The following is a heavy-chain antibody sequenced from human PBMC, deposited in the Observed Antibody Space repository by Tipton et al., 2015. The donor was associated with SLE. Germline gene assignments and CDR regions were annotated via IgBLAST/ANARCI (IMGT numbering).Heavy chain of an antibody. CDR3: ARGFRSITCLDY. J-gene: IGHJ4*02. Sequence: TLSLTCTVSGGSISSSSYYWSWIRQPAGKGLEWIGRIYTSGSTNYNPSLKSRITISVDTSKNQFSLKLTSVTAADTAVYYCARGFRSITCLDYWGQGTLVTVSS. V-gene: IGHV4-61*02. CDR1: GGSISSSSYY. CDR2: IYTSGST. D-gene: IGHD2-2*01.